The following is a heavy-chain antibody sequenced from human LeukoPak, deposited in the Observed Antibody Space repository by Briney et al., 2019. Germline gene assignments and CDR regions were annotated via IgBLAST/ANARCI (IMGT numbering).Heavy chain of an antibody. Sequence: GGSLRLSCAASGFTFSSYDMHWVRQATGKGLEWVSAIGTAGDTYYPGSVKGRFTISRENAKNSLYLQMNSLRAGDTAVHYCARGTGTTYDDAFDIWGQGTMVTVSS. CDR1: GFTFSSYD. D-gene: IGHD1-1*01. CDR3: ARGTGTTYDDAFDI. J-gene: IGHJ3*02. V-gene: IGHV3-13*01. CDR2: IGTAGDT.